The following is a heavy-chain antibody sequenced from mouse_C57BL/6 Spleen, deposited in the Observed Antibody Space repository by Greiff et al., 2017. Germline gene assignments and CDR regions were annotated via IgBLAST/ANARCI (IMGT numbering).Heavy chain of an antibody. CDR1: GYTFTDYA. CDR3: TRRGTVVAFDY. D-gene: IGHD1-1*01. V-gene: IGHV1-15*01. J-gene: IGHJ2*01. Sequence: QVQLQQSGAELVRPGASVTLSCKASGYTFTDYAMHWVNQTPVHGLEWIGAIDPETGGTAYNQKFKGKAILTADKSSSTAYMELRSLTSEDTAVYYCTRRGTVVAFDYWGQGTTLTVSS. CDR2: IDPETGGT.